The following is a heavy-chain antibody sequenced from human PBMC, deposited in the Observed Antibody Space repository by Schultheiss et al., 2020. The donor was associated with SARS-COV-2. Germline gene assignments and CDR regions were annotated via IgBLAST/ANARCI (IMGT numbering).Heavy chain of an antibody. CDR2: ISASGATT. V-gene: IGHV3-23*01. CDR3: ARELRYYDSSGYYYLNYYYYYGMDV. Sequence: GGSLRLSCAASGFLFSDHYMDWVRQAPGKGLEWVSTISASGATTYYADSVKGRVSISRDNSKNTLYLQMNSLRAEDTAVYYCARELRYYDSSGYYYLNYYYYYGMDVWGQGTTVTVSS. D-gene: IGHD3-22*01. J-gene: IGHJ6*02. CDR1: GFLFSDHY.